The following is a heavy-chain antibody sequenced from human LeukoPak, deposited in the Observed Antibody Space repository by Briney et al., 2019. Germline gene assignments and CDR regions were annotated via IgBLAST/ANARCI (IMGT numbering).Heavy chain of an antibody. CDR3: AKDRGYCSSTSCYTEYFQH. Sequence: GGSLRLSCAASGFTFSSYAMSWVRQAPGKGLEWVSAISGSGGSTYYAGSVKGRFTIPRDNSKNTLYLQMNSLRAEDTAVYYCAKDRGYCSSTSCYTEYFQHWGQGTLVTVSS. J-gene: IGHJ1*01. CDR2: ISGSGGST. V-gene: IGHV3-23*01. CDR1: GFTFSSYA. D-gene: IGHD2-2*02.